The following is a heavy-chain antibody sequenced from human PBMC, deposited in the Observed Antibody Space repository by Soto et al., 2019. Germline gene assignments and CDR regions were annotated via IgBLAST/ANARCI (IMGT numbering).Heavy chain of an antibody. CDR1: GYTITGYH. CDR2: ISAYNGNT. CDR3: ARDSLREDYFDY. J-gene: IGHJ4*02. Sequence: ASVKLSCKASGYTITGYHMHWVRQAPGQGLEWMGWISAYNGNTNYAQKFQGRVTITADESTSTAYMELSSLRSEDTAVYYCARDSLREDYFDYWGQGTLVTVSS. D-gene: IGHD1-26*01. V-gene: IGHV1-18*01.